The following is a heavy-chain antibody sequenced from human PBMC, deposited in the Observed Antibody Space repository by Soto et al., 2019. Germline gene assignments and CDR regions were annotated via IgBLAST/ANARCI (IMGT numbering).Heavy chain of an antibody. CDR3: AGRFVYCGGDCYSGLTYYFDY. CDR2: IYPGDSDT. V-gene: IGHV5-51*01. J-gene: IGHJ4*02. Sequence: GESLKISCKGSGYSFTSYWIGWVRQMPGKGLEWMGIIYPGDSDTRYSPSFQGQVTISADKSISTAYLQWSSLKASDTAMYYCAGRFVYCGGDCYSGLTYYFDYWGQGTLVTVPQ. D-gene: IGHD2-21*02. CDR1: GYSFTSYW.